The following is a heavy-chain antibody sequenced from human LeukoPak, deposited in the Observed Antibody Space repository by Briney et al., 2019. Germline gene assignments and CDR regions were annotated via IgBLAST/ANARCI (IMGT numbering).Heavy chain of an antibody. D-gene: IGHD3-16*01. CDR1: GDSVSSNTAA. CDR3: VRDGEGGLDYFDY. CDR2: TYYRSTWLY. J-gene: IGHJ4*02. Sequence: SQTLSLTCAISGDSVSSNTAAWNWIRQSPSRGLEWLGRTYYRSTWLYDYALSLKSRININPDTSKNQFSLHLNSVTPEDTAVYYCVRDGEGGLDYFDYWGRGTLVTV. V-gene: IGHV6-1*01.